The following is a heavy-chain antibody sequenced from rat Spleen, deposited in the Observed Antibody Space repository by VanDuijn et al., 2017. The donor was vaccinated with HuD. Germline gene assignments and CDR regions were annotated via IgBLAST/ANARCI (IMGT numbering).Heavy chain of an antibody. CDR3: ATGLFPRAAIFAH. CDR2: ISLSGGST. D-gene: IGHD1-2*01. CDR1: GVSFSNYG. Sequence: EVQLVESGGGLVQTGRSLKISCVVSGVSFSNYGMHWIRQAPTKGLEWVASISLSGGSTFYRDSVKGRFTISRDNTQSTLYLQMDSLRSEDTASYYCATGLFPRAAIFAHWGQGTLVTVSS. J-gene: IGHJ3*01. V-gene: IGHV5-19*01.